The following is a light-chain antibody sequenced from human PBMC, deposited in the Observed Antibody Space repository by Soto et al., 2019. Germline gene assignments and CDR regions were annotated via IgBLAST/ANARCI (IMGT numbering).Light chain of an antibody. J-gene: IGKJ1*01. V-gene: IGKV3-20*01. Sequence: ESVLTQSPGTRSLSPGERATLSCRASQSVRSSFLAWYQLKPGQAPRLLIYGASSRATGIPDRFSGSGSGTDFTLTISRLEPEDFAVYYCQQYDSSPWTFGQGTKVEIK. CDR1: QSVRSSF. CDR2: GAS. CDR3: QQYDSSPWT.